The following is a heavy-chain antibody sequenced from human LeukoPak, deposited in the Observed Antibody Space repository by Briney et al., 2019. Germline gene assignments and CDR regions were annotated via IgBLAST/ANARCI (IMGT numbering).Heavy chain of an antibody. CDR1: GFKFSNWW. V-gene: IGHV3-7*01. J-gene: IGHJ4*02. CDR2: IKEDGTEK. D-gene: IGHD2-15*01. CDR3: ARGGWLDD. Sequence: GGSLRLSCVVSGFKFSNWWMSWVRQAPGKGLEYVANIKEDGTEKNYMDSAKGRFTISRDNAKNSLYLQMNSLRAEDTGIYYCARGGWLDDWGQGTLVTVSS.